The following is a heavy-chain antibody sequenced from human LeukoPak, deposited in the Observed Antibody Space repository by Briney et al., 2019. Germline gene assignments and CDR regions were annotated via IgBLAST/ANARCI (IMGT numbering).Heavy chain of an antibody. Sequence: PSETLSLTCAVYAGSFSGYYWSWIRQPPGKGLEWIGEINHSGSTNYNPSLKSRVTISVDTSKNQFSLKLSSVSAADTAVYYCARRGSGWYSGPFDYWGQGTLVTVSS. V-gene: IGHV4-34*01. CDR1: AGSFSGYY. J-gene: IGHJ4*02. CDR2: INHSGST. CDR3: ARRGSGWYSGPFDY. D-gene: IGHD6-19*01.